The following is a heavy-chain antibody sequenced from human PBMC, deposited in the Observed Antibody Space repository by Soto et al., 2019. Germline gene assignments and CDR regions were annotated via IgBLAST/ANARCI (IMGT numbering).Heavy chain of an antibody. CDR1: GGSISSSSYY. D-gene: IGHD3-9*01. CDR2: IYYSGLT. J-gene: IGHJ4*02. CDR3: ARLEGLATISYYFDY. Sequence: QLQLQESGPGLVKPSETLSLTCTVSGGSISSSSYYWGWIRQPPGKGLEWIGSIYYSGLTYYNPSLKSRVTMSVDKSKNQFSLKLSSVTAADTAVYYCARLEGLATISYYFDYWGQGTLVTVSS. V-gene: IGHV4-39*01.